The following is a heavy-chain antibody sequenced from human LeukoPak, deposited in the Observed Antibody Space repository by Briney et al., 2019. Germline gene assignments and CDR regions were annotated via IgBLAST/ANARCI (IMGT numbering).Heavy chain of an antibody. D-gene: IGHD6-13*01. J-gene: IGHJ5*02. V-gene: IGHV4-34*01. CDR1: GGSFSGYY. CDR2: INHSGST. CDR3: ARVTGERNRRIAAAGTGRWFDP. Sequence: SETLSLTCAVYGGSFSGYYWSWIRQPPGKGLEWIGEINHSGSTNYNPSLKSRVTISVDTSKDQFSLKLSSVTAADTAVYYCARVTGERNRRIAAAGTGRWFDPWGQGTLVTVSS.